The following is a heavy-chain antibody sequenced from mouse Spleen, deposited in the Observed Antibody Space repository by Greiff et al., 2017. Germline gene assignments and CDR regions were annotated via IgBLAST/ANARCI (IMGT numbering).Heavy chain of an antibody. J-gene: IGHJ3*01. Sequence: VQLQQSGPELVKPGASVKIPCKASGYTFTDYNMDWVKQSHGKSLEWIGDINPNNGGTIYNQKFKGKATLTADKSSSTAYMQLSSLTSEDSAVYYCARDGGNSFAYWGQGTLVTVSA. CDR2: INPNNGGT. D-gene: IGHD2-1*01. V-gene: IGHV1-18*01. CDR1: GYTFTDYN. CDR3: ARDGGNSFAY.